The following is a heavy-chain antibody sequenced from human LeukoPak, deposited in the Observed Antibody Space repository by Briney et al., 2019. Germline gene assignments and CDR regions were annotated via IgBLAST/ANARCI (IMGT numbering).Heavy chain of an antibody. Sequence: PSETLSLTCTVSGGSISRHYWSWIRQPPGKGLEWIGYIYYSGSTNYNPSLKSRVTISVDTSKNQFSLKLSSVTAADTAVYYCARIRTYYYDSSGYYLDYWGQGTLVTVSS. CDR3: ARIRTYYYDSSGYYLDY. V-gene: IGHV4-59*11. CDR2: IYYSGST. CDR1: GGSISRHY. D-gene: IGHD3-22*01. J-gene: IGHJ4*02.